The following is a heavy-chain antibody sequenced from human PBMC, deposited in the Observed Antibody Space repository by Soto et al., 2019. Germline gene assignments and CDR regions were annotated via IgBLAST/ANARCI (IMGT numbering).Heavy chain of an antibody. CDR3: TMTTVTTWGS. J-gene: IGHJ5*02. CDR1: GFTFSGSA. D-gene: IGHD4-17*01. Sequence: EVQLVESGGGLVQPGGSLKLSCAASGFTFSGSAMHWVRQASGKGLEWVGRIRSKANSYATAYAASVKGRFTISRDDSKNTAYLQMNSLKTEDTAVYYCTMTTVTTWGSWGQGPLVTVSS. CDR2: IRSKANSYAT. V-gene: IGHV3-73*01.